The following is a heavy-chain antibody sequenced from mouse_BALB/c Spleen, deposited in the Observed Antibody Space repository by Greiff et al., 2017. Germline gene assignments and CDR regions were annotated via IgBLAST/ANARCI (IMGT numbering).Heavy chain of an antibody. CDR3: TTPIYYGYDVFAY. Sequence: EVQLQQSGGGLVQPGGSMKLSCVASGFTFSNYWMNWVRQSPEKGLEWVAEIRLKSNNYATHYAESVKGRFTISRDDSKSSVYLQMNNLRAEDTGIYYCTTPIYYGYDVFAYWGQGTLVTVSA. CDR2: IRLKSNNYAT. CDR1: GFTFSNYW. V-gene: IGHV6-6*02. D-gene: IGHD2-2*01. J-gene: IGHJ3*01.